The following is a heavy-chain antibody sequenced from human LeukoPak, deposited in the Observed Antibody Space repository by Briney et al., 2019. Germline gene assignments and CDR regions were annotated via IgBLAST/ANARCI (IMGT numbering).Heavy chain of an antibody. Sequence: GASVKASCKASGYTFTGYYMHWVRQAPGQGLEWMGRINPNSGGTNYAQKFQGRVTMTRDTSISTTYMELSSLRSEDTAVYYCAADPDYDFWSGYYDWGQGTLVTVSS. D-gene: IGHD3-3*01. V-gene: IGHV1-2*06. J-gene: IGHJ4*02. CDR1: GYTFTGYY. CDR3: AADPDYDFWSGYYD. CDR2: INPNSGGT.